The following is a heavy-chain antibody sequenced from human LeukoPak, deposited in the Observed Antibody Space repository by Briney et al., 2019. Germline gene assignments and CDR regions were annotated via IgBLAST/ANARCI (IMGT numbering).Heavy chain of an antibody. CDR1: GFTFSSYS. CDR3: ARALYYYGSGSLYGMDV. J-gene: IGHJ6*02. V-gene: IGHV3-21*01. CDR2: ISSSSSYI. Sequence: GGSLRLSCAASGFTFSSYSMNWVRQAPGKGLEWVSSISSSSSYIYYADSVKGRFTISRYNAKNSLYLQMNSLRAEDTAVYYCARALYYYGSGSLYGMDVWGQGTTVTVSS. D-gene: IGHD3-10*01.